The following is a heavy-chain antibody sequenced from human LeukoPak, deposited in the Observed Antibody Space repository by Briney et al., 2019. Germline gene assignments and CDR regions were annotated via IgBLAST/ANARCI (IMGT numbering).Heavy chain of an antibody. D-gene: IGHD2-21*01. V-gene: IGHV3-48*04. CDR3: ARLGVVVIAYYYYYYMDV. J-gene: IGHJ6*03. CDR1: GFTFSSYS. CDR2: ISSGSSTT. Sequence: PGGSLRLSCAASGFTFSSYSMNWVRQAPGKGLDWVSYISSGSSTTYYADSVKGRFTISRDNAKNSLYLQMNSLRAEDTAVYYCARLGVVVIAYYYYYYMDVWGKGTTVTVSS.